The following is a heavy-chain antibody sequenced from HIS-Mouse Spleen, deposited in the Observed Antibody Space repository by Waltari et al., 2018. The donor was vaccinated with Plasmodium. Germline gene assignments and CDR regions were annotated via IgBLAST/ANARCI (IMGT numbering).Heavy chain of an antibody. CDR1: GGSFSGYY. V-gene: IGHV4-34*01. Sequence: QVQLQQWGAGLLKPSETLSLTCAVYGGSFSGYYWSWIRQPPGKGLEWIGEINHSGSTNYNPSLKSRVTISVDTSKNQFSLKLSSVTAADTAVYYCARGYTAAAAGTKSYFDYRGQGTLVTVSS. CDR3: ARGYTAAAAGTKSYFDY. J-gene: IGHJ4*02. D-gene: IGHD6-13*01. CDR2: INHSGST.